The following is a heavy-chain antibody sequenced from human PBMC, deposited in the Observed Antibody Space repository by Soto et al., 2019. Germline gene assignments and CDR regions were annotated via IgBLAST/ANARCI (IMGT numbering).Heavy chain of an antibody. D-gene: IGHD3-10*01. Sequence: QVQLVQSGAEVKKPGASVKVSCKASGYTFTSYGISWVRQAAGQGLEWMGWISAYNGNTNYAQKLQGRVTMTTDTSTSTAYMELRSLRSDDTAVYYCARDPVLWFGHGATYYFDYWGQGTLVTVSS. V-gene: IGHV1-18*01. J-gene: IGHJ4*02. CDR1: GYTFTSYG. CDR2: ISAYNGNT. CDR3: ARDPVLWFGHGATYYFDY.